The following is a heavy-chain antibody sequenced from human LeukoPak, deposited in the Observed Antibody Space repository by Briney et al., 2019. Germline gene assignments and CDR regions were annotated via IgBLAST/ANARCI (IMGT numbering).Heavy chain of an antibody. CDR1: GFTFRSYE. Sequence: GGSLRLSCAASGFTFRSYEMNWVRQAPGKGLEWVSYISSGGSTKYYADSVKGRFTISRDNAKNSLYLQMNSLRAEDTAVYYCARDRWFDPWGQGTLVTVSS. J-gene: IGHJ5*02. V-gene: IGHV3-48*03. CDR2: ISSGGSTK. CDR3: ARDRWFDP.